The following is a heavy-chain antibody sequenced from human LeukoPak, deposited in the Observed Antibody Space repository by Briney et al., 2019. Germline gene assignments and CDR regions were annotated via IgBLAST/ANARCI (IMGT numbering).Heavy chain of an antibody. CDR2: ISGSGGST. Sequence: GGSLRLSYAASGFTFSSYAMSWVRQAPGKGLEWVSAISGSGGSTYYADSVKGRFTISRDNSKNTLYLQTNSLRAEDTAVYYCAKDRLRYSGSYRDYWGQGTLVTVSS. CDR3: AKDRLRYSGSYRDY. J-gene: IGHJ4*02. V-gene: IGHV3-23*01. CDR1: GFTFSSYA. D-gene: IGHD1-26*01.